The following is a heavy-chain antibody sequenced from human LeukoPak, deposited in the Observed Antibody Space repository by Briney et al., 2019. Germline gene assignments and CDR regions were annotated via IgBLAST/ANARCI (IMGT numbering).Heavy chain of an antibody. Sequence: GASVKVSCKASGYIFTSYYMHWVRQATGQGLEWMGWMNPNSGNTGYAQKFQGRVTMTRNTSISTAYMELSSLRSEDTAVYYCARVSSSWYVYYYGMDVWGQGTTVTVSS. J-gene: IGHJ6*02. D-gene: IGHD6-13*01. CDR2: MNPNSGNT. V-gene: IGHV1-8*02. CDR3: ARVSSSWYVYYYGMDV. CDR1: GYIFTSYY.